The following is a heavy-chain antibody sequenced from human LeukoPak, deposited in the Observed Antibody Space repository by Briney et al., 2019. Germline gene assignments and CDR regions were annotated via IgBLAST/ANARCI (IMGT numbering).Heavy chain of an antibody. CDR2: IYSGGST. CDR1: GFTVSNSY. Sequence: TGGSLRLSCAASGFTVSNSYMSWVRQAPGKGLEWVSVIYSGGSTYFADSVKGRFTISRDNPKNTLFLQMSSLRADDTAVYYCARWLQFKVGLDVWGHGTMVTVSS. J-gene: IGHJ3*01. V-gene: IGHV3-53*01. D-gene: IGHD5-24*01. CDR3: ARWLQFKVGLDV.